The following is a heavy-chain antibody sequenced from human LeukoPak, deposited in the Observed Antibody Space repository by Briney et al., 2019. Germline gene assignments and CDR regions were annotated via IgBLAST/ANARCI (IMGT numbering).Heavy chain of an antibody. D-gene: IGHD5-12*01. V-gene: IGHV4-31*03. J-gene: IGHJ4*02. Sequence: SETLSLTCTVSGGSISSGTYYWSWIRQHPGKGLEWIGHIYYSGSTYFNPSLKSRVAISLDTSKSQLSLMLSSVTAADTAVYYCARQGGGYVWGQGTLVTVSS. CDR3: ARQGGGYV. CDR1: GGSISSGTYY. CDR2: IYYSGST.